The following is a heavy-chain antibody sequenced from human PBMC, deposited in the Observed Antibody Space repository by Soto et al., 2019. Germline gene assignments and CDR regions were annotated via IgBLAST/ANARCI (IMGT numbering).Heavy chain of an antibody. Sequence: SVKVSCKASGFTFTRSAVQWVRQARGQRLEWIGWIVVGSGNTIYAQKFQERVTISRDMSTSTASMELSSLRSEDTAVYYCAAAAGGDYYGMDVWGQGATVTVSS. J-gene: IGHJ6*01. D-gene: IGHD3-10*01. CDR1: GFTFTRSA. CDR3: AAAAGGDYYGMDV. CDR2: IVVGSGNT. V-gene: IGHV1-58*01.